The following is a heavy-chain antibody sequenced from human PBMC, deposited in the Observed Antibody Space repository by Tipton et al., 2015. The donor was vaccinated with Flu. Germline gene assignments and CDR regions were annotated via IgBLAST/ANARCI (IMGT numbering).Heavy chain of an antibody. CDR2: IYYSGGT. CDR3: ARDQGFGGGMTYDYFAMDV. J-gene: IGHJ6*02. V-gene: IGHV4-31*03. CDR1: GGSISSGGEY. Sequence: LSLTCSVSGGSISSGGEYWTWIRQHPGKGLEWIASIYYSGGTYYNPSLESRVTMSVDTSRNQFSLKLSSVTAADTAVYYCARDQGFGGGMTYDYFAMDVWGQGTTVTVSS. D-gene: IGHD3-10*01.